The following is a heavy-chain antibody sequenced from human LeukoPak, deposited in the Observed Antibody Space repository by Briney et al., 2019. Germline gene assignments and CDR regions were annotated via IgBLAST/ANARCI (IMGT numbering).Heavy chain of an antibody. CDR2: IYSGGSP. Sequence: GGSLRLSCAASGFTFSTNYMSWVRQAPGKGMEWVSVIYSGGSPYYADSVKGRFTISRDNSKNTLYLQMNSLRAEDTAVYYCARDLNYYDSSGYGHWGQGTLVTVSS. V-gene: IGHV3-53*01. CDR3: ARDLNYYDSSGYGH. J-gene: IGHJ4*02. D-gene: IGHD3-22*01. CDR1: GFTFSTNY.